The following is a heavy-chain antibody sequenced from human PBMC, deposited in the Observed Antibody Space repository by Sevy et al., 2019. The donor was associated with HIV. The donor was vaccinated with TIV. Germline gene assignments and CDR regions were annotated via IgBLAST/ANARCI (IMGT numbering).Heavy chain of an antibody. Sequence: GESLKISCAASGLTFSTYGMHWVRQAPGKGLEWVAVISYDGNIQYYADSVKGRFTVSRDNSKNTLYLQMNSLRAEDSAVYYCAKDQGGYNYAPGYWGQGTLVTVS. V-gene: IGHV3-30*18. CDR2: ISYDGNIQ. CDR3: AKDQGGYNYAPGY. D-gene: IGHD5-18*01. CDR1: GLTFSTYG. J-gene: IGHJ4*02.